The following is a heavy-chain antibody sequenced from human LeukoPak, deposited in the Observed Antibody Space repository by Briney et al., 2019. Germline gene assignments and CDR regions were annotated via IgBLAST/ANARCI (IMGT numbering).Heavy chain of an antibody. CDR1: GVSVTSSY. V-gene: IGHV4-4*07. CDR2: FSSSGNT. CDR3: ARFSGIYGHDS. D-gene: IGHD3-10*01. J-gene: IGHJ4*02. Sequence: PSETLSLTCTVSGVSVTSSYWRWIGQPAGKGLEWIGRFSSSGNTNYNPSFKSRATISVDKSKNQFSLKLTSVTAADTAVYYCARFSGIYGHDSWGQGTLVSVSS.